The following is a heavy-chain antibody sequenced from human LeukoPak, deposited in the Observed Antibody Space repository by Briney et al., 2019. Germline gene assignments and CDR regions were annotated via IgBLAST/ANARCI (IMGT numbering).Heavy chain of an antibody. D-gene: IGHD1-26*01. CDR3: AKYSGSYYYPPNWDS. V-gene: IGHV3-23*01. CDR2: ISGSGSST. J-gene: IGHJ4*02. CDR1: GFTFSTYA. Sequence: GGSLRLSCAASGFTFSTYAMTWVRQAPGKGLEWVSGISGSGSSTYYADSVKGRFTLSRDYPKNTLYLQMNSLRAEDTAVYFCAKYSGSYYYPPNWDSWGQGTLVTVSS.